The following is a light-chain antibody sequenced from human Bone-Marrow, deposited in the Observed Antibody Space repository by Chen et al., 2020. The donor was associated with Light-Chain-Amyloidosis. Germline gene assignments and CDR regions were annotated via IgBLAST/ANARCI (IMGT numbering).Light chain of an antibody. CDR2: WAS. CDR3: QQYYSTPRT. J-gene: IGKJ1*01. CDR1: QSVLYSSNNKNY. Sequence: DIVMTQSPDSLAVSLGERVTINCKSSQSVLYSSNNKNYLAWYQQKPGQPPKLLIYWASTRESGVPDRFSGSGSGTAFTLTISSLQAEDVAVYYCQQYYSTPRTFGQGTKVDIK. V-gene: IGKV4-1*01.